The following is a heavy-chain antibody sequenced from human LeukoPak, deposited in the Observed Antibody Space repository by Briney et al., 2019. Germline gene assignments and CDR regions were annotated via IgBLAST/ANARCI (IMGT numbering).Heavy chain of an antibody. Sequence: SETLSLTCAVYGGSFSGYYWSWIRQPPGKGLEWIGEINHSGSTNYNPSLKSRVTISVDTSKNQFSLKLSSVTAADTAVYYCARVPGGIRIPNRFDPWGQGTLVTVSS. CDR2: INHSGST. V-gene: IGHV4-34*01. J-gene: IGHJ5*02. CDR3: ARVPGGIRIPNRFDP. D-gene: IGHD2-2*01. CDR1: GGSFSGYY.